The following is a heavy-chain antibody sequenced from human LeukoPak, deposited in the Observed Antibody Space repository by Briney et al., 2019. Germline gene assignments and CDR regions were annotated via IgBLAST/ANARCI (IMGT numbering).Heavy chain of an antibody. CDR3: ARVWGYDFWSGYYSFYYYYMDV. Sequence: SETLSLTCTVSGGSISSHYWSWIRQPPGKGLEWIGYIYYSGSTNYNPSLKSRVTISVDTSKNQFSLKLSSVTAADTAVYYCARVWGYDFWSGYYSFYYYYMDVWSKGTTVTVSS. V-gene: IGHV4-59*11. CDR2: IYYSGST. J-gene: IGHJ6*03. CDR1: GGSISSHY. D-gene: IGHD3-3*01.